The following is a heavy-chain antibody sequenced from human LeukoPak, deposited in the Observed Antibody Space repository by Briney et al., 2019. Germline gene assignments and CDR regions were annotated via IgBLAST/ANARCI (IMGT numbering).Heavy chain of an antibody. Sequence: TPSETLSLTCTVSGGSISSYYWSWIRQPPGKGLEWIGYIYYSGSTNYNPSLKSRVTISVDTSKNQFSLKLSSVTAADTAVYYCARISSGWYYYFDYWGQGTLVTVSS. D-gene: IGHD6-19*01. V-gene: IGHV4-59*01. J-gene: IGHJ4*02. CDR1: GGSISSYY. CDR2: IYYSGST. CDR3: ARISSGWYYYFDY.